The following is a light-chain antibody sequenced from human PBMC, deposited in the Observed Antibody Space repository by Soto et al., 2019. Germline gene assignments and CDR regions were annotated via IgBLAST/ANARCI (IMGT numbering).Light chain of an antibody. CDR3: AAWDDSLNGLYV. V-gene: IGLV1-44*01. Sequence: QSVLTQPPSASGTPGQRVTISCSGSSSNIGINTVKWYQQVPGTAPKLLIYTDNQRPSGVPDRFSGSKPGTSASLAISGLQSEDEADYYCAAWDDSLNGLYVFGTGTKVTVL. CDR2: TDN. CDR1: SSNIGINT. J-gene: IGLJ1*01.